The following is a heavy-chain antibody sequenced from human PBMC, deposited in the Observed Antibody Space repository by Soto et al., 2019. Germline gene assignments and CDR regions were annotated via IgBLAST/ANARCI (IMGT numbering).Heavy chain of an antibody. Sequence: PSETLSLTCSVSGGSVSSASYYWSWIRQPPGKGLEWIGYIYYSGTTNYNPSLKSRVTISVDTSKNQFSLKLNSVTAADTAVYYCAREEMATWYYFDYWGQGTLVTVS. D-gene: IGHD5-12*01. CDR2: IYYSGTT. J-gene: IGHJ4*02. V-gene: IGHV4-61*01. CDR1: GGSVSSASYY. CDR3: AREEMATWYYFDY.